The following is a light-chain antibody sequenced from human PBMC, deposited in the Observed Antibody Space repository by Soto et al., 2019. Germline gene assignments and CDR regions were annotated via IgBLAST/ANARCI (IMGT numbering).Light chain of an antibody. CDR1: SFNIGAGYD. CDR2: DNK. Sequence: QPVLTQPPSASGAPGQRVTISCTGSSFNIGAGYDVHWYQQLPGTAPKLLIYDNKNRPSGVPDRFSGSKSGTSASLAITGLQAEDEADYYCQSYDSSLSGYVFGTGTKLTVL. V-gene: IGLV1-40*01. J-gene: IGLJ1*01. CDR3: QSYDSSLSGYV.